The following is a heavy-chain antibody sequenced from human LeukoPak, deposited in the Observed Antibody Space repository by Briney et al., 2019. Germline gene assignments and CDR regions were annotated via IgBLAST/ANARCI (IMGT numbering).Heavy chain of an antibody. D-gene: IGHD4-17*01. V-gene: IGHV3-30*18. CDR1: GFTFSSYW. CDR2: MSNSGENT. J-gene: IGHJ4*02. CDR3: AKGGASVTRYVDY. Sequence: GGSLRLSCADSGFTFSSYWMSWVRQAPGKGLEWVGIMSNSGENTFYGEAVKGRFTISRDNSQNTLYLQMNSLRPEDTAVYYCAKGGASVTRYVDYWGQGTLVTVSS.